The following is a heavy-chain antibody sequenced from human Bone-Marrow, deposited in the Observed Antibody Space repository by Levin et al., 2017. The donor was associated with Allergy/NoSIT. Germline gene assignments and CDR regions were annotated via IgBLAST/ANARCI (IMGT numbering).Heavy chain of an antibody. Sequence: TLSLTCTVSGGSISSGGYYWSWIRQHPGKGLEWIGYIYYSGSTYYNPSLKSRVTISVDTSKNQFSLKLSSVTAADTAVYYCARYARYCSGGSCYRGTYFDYWGQGTLVTVSS. V-gene: IGHV4-31*03. J-gene: IGHJ4*02. D-gene: IGHD2-15*01. CDR3: ARYARYCSGGSCYRGTYFDY. CDR2: IYYSGST. CDR1: GGSISSGGYY.